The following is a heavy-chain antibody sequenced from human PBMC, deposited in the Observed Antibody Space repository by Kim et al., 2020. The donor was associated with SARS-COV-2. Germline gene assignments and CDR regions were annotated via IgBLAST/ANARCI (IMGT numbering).Heavy chain of an antibody. J-gene: IGHJ4*02. CDR1: GYTFTGYY. Sequence: ASVKVSCKASGYTFTGYYMHWVRQAPGQGLEWMGRINPNSGGTNYAQKFQGRVTMTRDTSISTAYMELSRLRSDDTAVYYCARDPEQHLVENYFDYWGQGTLVTVSS. V-gene: IGHV1-2*06. D-gene: IGHD6-13*01. CDR2: INPNSGGT. CDR3: ARDPEQHLVENYFDY.